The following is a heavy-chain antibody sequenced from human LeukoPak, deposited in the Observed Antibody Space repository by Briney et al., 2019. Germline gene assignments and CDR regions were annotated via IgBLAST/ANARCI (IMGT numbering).Heavy chain of an antibody. D-gene: IGHD3-3*01. CDR3: ARQGFPYYDFWSGYGFLGY. Sequence: SETLSLTCTVSGGSISSYYWSWIRQPPGKGLEWIGYIYYSGSTNYNPSLKSRVTISVDTSKNQFSLKLSSVTAADTAVYYCARQGFPYYDFWSGYGFLGYWGQGTLVTVSS. V-gene: IGHV4-59*01. CDR2: IYYSGST. J-gene: IGHJ4*02. CDR1: GGSISSYY.